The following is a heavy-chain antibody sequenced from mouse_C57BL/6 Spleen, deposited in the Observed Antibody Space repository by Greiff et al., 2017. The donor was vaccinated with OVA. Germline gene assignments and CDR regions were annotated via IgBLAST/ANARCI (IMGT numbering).Heavy chain of an antibody. J-gene: IGHJ1*03. CDR1: GYAFSSSW. CDR2: IYPGDGDT. Sequence: ESGPELVKPGASVKISCKASGYAFSSSWMNWVKQRPGKGLEWIGRIYPGDGDTNYNGKFKGKATLTADKSSSTAYMQLSSLTSEDSAVYFCARAGTTVVEDWYFDVWGTGTTVTVSS. D-gene: IGHD1-1*01. CDR3: ARAGTTVVEDWYFDV. V-gene: IGHV1-82*01.